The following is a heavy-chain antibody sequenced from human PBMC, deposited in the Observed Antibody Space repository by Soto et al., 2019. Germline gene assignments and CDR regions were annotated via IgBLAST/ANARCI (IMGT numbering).Heavy chain of an antibody. D-gene: IGHD3-16*01. Sequence: SGKVTWNSSVYPVNFHWLTSVRQAPAQGLERMGWISGFNGNTNYAADLQGRVTMTTDTSTSTAYMELRGLRSDYTAVYYCATMGVSPGHESPDFDSWGRGTLVTVSS. J-gene: IGHJ4*02. CDR1: VYPVNFHW. CDR2: ISGFNGNT. CDR3: ATMGVSPGHESPDFDS. V-gene: IGHV1-18*01.